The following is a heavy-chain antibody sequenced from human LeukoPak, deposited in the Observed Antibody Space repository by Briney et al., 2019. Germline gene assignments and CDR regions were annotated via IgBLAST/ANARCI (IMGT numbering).Heavy chain of an antibody. CDR1: GFTFSSYE. V-gene: IGHV3-7*05. Sequence: PGGSLRLSCAASGFTFSSYEMNWVRQAPGKGLEWVANIKEDGSDKYYVDSVKGRFTISRDNAKNSLYLQMNNLRAEDTALYYCARNLRLHTPRTLDIWGQGTMVTVSS. CDR3: ARNLRLHTPRTLDI. CDR2: IKEDGSDK. J-gene: IGHJ3*02. D-gene: IGHD5-24*01.